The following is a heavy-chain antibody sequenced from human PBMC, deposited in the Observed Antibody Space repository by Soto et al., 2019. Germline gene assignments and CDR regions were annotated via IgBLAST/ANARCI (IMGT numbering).Heavy chain of an antibody. V-gene: IGHV3-33*01. J-gene: IGHJ5*02. D-gene: IGHD2-21*01. CDR3: ARDRVVVGDNWFDP. Sequence: QVQLVESGGGVVQPGRSLRLSCAASGYTFSSYGMHWVRQAPGKGLEWVAVIWYDGSNKYYADSVKGRFTISRDNSKNTLYLQMNSLRAEDTAVYYCARDRVVVGDNWFDPWGQGTLVTVSS. CDR2: IWYDGSNK. CDR1: GYTFSSYG.